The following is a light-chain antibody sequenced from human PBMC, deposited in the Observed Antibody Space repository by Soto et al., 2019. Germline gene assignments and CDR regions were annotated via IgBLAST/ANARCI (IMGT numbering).Light chain of an antibody. J-gene: IGLJ3*02. V-gene: IGLV1-51*02. CDR3: AAWDSSLNAGV. Sequence: QSVLTQPPSLSAAPGQKVTISCSGSSFNIGNNYVSWFQHLPGTAPKLLIYENNKRPPGIPDRFSASKSGTSATLGITGLQTGDEANYYCAAWDSSLNAGVFGGGTKVTVL. CDR2: ENN. CDR1: SFNIGNNY.